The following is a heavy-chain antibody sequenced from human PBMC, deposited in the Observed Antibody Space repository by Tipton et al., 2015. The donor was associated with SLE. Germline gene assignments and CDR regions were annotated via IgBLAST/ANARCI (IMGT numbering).Heavy chain of an antibody. CDR3: ARRAAWWYFDL. CDR2: ISYSGNT. D-gene: IGHD6-25*01. V-gene: IGHV4-59*01. CDR1: GDSITSDY. J-gene: IGHJ2*01. Sequence: GLVKPSETLSLTCTVSGDSITSDYWTWIRQPPGKGLEWIGYISYSGNTNYNPSVRSRVSISLDTSKNQFSLKVKSVTTADTAVYYCARRAAWWYFDLWGRGTLVTVSS.